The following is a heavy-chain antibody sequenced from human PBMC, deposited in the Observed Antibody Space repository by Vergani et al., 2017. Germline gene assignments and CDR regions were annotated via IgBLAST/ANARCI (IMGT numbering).Heavy chain of an antibody. CDR2: INSDGSST. V-gene: IGHV3-74*01. D-gene: IGHD1-26*01. J-gene: IGHJ4*02. CDR3: AREGAAGATIDY. CDR1: GFTFSSYW. Sequence: EVQLVESGGGLVQPGGSLRLSCAASGFTFSSYWMHLVRQAPGKGLVWVSRINSDGSSTSYADSVKGRFTISRDNAKNTLYLQMNSLRAEDTAVYYCAREGAAGATIDYWGQGTLVTVSS.